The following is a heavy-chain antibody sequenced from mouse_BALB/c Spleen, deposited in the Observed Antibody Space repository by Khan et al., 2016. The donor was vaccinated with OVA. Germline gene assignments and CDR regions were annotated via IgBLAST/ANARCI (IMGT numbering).Heavy chain of an antibody. V-gene: IGHV1-77*01. J-gene: IGHJ3*01. D-gene: IGHD1-2*01. CDR2: ISPGSGDT. CDR3: ARRNYFGYTFAY. CDR1: GYTFTDYY. Sequence: QVQLQQSGAELARPGASVKLSCKASGYTFTDYYINWVKQRTGQGLEWIGEISPGSGDTYYNEKFKGKATLTADKSSTTAYMQRSSLTSEASAVHFCARRNYFGYTFAYWGQGTLVTVSA.